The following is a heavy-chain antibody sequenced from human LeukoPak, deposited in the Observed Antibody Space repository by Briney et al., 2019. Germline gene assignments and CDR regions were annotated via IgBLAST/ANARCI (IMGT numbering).Heavy chain of an antibody. Sequence: SETLSLTCAVYGGSFSGYYWSWIRQPRGKGLEWIGEINHSGSTNYNPSLKSRVTISVDTSKNQFSLKLSSVTAADTAVYYCARGIVVVPAAIDNWFDPWGQGTLVTVSS. CDR3: ARGIVVVPAAIDNWFDP. V-gene: IGHV4-34*01. D-gene: IGHD2-2*01. CDR2: INHSGST. J-gene: IGHJ5*02. CDR1: GGSFSGYY.